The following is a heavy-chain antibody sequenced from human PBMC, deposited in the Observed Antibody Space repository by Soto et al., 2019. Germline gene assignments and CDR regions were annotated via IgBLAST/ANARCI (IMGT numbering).Heavy chain of an antibody. CDR1: GYTFTSYD. Sequence: ASVKVSCKASGYTFTSYDINWVRQATGQRLEWMGWMNPNSGNTGSAQKFQGRVTMTRNTSISTAYMELTSLRPEDTAVYYCARKRRDSSSWYNWFDPWGQGT. D-gene: IGHD6-13*01. CDR2: MNPNSGNT. V-gene: IGHV1-8*01. CDR3: ARKRRDSSSWYNWFDP. J-gene: IGHJ5*02.